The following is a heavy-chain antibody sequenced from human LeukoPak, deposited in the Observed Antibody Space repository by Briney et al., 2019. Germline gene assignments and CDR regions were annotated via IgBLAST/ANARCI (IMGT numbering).Heavy chain of an antibody. CDR2: IIPIFGTA. J-gene: IGHJ6*02. CDR1: GGTFISYA. V-gene: IGHV1-69*01. D-gene: IGHD4-17*01. CDR3: ARDSDRDYGEGFYCGMDV. Sequence: GASVKVSCKASGGTFISYAISWVRQAPGQGLEWMGGIIPIFGTANYAQKFQGRVTITADESTSTAYMELSSLRSEDTAVYYCARDSDRDYGEGFYCGMDVWGQGTTVTVSS.